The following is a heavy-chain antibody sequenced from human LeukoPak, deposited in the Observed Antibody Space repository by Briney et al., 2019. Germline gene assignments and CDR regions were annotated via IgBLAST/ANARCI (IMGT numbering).Heavy chain of an antibody. CDR1: GFTFSSYA. J-gene: IGHJ6*02. Sequence: GGSLRLSCAASGFTFSSYAMHWVRQAPGKGLEWVSGISWNSGSIGYADSVKGRFTISRDNAKNSLYLQMNSLRAEDTAVYYCARDNGLYGDYYYYYGMDVWGQGTTVTVSS. CDR2: ISWNSGSI. V-gene: IGHV3-9*01. CDR3: ARDNGLYGDYYYYYGMDV. D-gene: IGHD4-17*01.